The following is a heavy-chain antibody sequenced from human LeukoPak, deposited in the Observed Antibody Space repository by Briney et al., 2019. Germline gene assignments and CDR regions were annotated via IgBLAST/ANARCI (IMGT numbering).Heavy chain of an antibody. Sequence: SETLSLTCTVSGGSISSHYRSWIRQPPGKGLEWIGYIYYSGSTNYNPSLKSRVTISVDTSKNQFSLKLSSVTAADTAVYYCARAMYYDFWSGYYTDLIWFDPWGQGTLVTVSS. CDR2: IYYSGST. J-gene: IGHJ5*02. V-gene: IGHV4-59*11. CDR1: GGSISSHY. D-gene: IGHD3-3*01. CDR3: ARAMYYDFWSGYYTDLIWFDP.